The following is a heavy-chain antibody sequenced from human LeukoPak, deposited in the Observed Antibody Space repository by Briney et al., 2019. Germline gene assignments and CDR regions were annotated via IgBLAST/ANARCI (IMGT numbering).Heavy chain of an antibody. Sequence: GGSLRLSCAASGFTFSSYGMHWVRQAPGKGLEWVAVISYDGSNKYYADSVKGRFTISRDNSKNTLYLQMNSLRAKDTAVYYCARISYGGQFDYWGQGTLVTVSS. J-gene: IGHJ4*02. V-gene: IGHV3-30*03. CDR2: ISYDGSNK. CDR1: GFTFSSYG. CDR3: ARISYGGQFDY. D-gene: IGHD4-23*01.